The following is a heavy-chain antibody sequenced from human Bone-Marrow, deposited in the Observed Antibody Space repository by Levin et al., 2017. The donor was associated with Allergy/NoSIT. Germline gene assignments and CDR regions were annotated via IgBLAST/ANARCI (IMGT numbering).Heavy chain of an antibody. V-gene: IGHV3-53*01. CDR1: GFTVGNNY. CDR2: IYSGGST. D-gene: IGHD5-18*01. CDR3: AGYTAKDY. Sequence: LSLTCVASGFTVGNNYMSWVRPAPGKGLEWVSVIYSGGSTYYADSVKGRFTVSRDSSKNILFLQMNSLTAEDTAVYYCAGYTAKDYWGRGTLVTVSS. J-gene: IGHJ4*02.